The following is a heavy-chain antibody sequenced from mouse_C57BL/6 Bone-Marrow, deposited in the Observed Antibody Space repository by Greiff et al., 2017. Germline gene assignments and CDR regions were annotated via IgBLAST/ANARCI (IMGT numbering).Heavy chain of an antibody. CDR3: ASSYYGSSYYFDY. D-gene: IGHD1-1*01. Sequence: VKVVESGAELARPGASVKLSCKASGYTFTSYGISWVKQRPGQGLEWIGEIYPRSGNTYYNEKFKGKATLTADKSSSTAYMELRSLTSEDSAVYFCASSYYGSSYYFDYWGQGTTLTVSS. V-gene: IGHV1-81*01. CDR2: IYPRSGNT. CDR1: GYTFTSYG. J-gene: IGHJ2*01.